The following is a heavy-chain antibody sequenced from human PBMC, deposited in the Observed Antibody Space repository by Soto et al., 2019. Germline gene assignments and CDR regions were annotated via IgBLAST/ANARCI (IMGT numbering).Heavy chain of an antibody. CDR2: VWFDGSKD. Sequence: GGSLRLSCAASGFTFSRYGMHWVRQAPGKGLEWVAVVWFDGSKDYYADSVKGRFTVSGDNSKNTLYLQMNSLRAEDTAVYYCARVDVECFDYWGHGTLVTVSS. D-gene: IGHD3-3*01. V-gene: IGHV3-33*01. J-gene: IGHJ4*01. CDR1: GFTFSRYG. CDR3: ARVDVECFDY.